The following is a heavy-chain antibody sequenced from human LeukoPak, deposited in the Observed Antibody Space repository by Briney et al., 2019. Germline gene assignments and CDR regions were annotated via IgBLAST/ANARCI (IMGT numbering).Heavy chain of an antibody. CDR3: TATPWGGAAAIFDY. J-gene: IGHJ4*02. Sequence: PGGSLRLSCAASGFTLNTYWIHWVRQTPQTGLEWVAGISGDGNFKRNADSVRGRLTILTDNAKSTVSLQVSSLRAEDTAVYYCTATPWGGAAAIFDYWGQGILVTVSS. CDR2: ISGDGNFK. D-gene: IGHD6-25*01. CDR1: GFTLNTYW. V-gene: IGHV3-74*01.